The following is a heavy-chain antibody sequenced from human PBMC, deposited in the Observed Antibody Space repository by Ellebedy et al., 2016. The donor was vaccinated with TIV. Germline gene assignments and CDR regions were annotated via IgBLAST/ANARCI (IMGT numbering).Heavy chain of an antibody. Sequence: GESLKISCAASGFTFSTYPMNWVRQAPGKGLEWASIISANGGTTYYADSVKGRFTISRDNSKNTLFLQMSSLRAEDTAVYFCARRSTDFAFDSWGQGTLVTVSS. CDR2: ISANGGTT. V-gene: IGHV3-23*01. CDR3: ARRSTDFAFDS. CDR1: GFTFSTYP. D-gene: IGHD3/OR15-3a*01. J-gene: IGHJ4*02.